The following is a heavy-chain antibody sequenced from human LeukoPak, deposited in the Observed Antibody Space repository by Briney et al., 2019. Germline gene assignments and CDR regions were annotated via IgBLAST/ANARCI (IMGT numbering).Heavy chain of an antibody. CDR1: GFTFSSYA. Sequence: GGSLRLSCAASGFTFSSYAMGWVRQAPGKGLEWVSAISGSGGSTYYADSVKGRFTISRDNSKNTLYLQMNSLRAEDTAVYYCARDFKRWFGELLPRESSPEYYYGMDVWGQGTTVTVSS. J-gene: IGHJ6*02. CDR2: ISGSGGST. CDR3: ARDFKRWFGELLPRESSPEYYYGMDV. V-gene: IGHV3-23*01. D-gene: IGHD3-10*01.